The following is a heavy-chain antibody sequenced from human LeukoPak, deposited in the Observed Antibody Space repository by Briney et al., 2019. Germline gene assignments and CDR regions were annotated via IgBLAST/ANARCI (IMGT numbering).Heavy chain of an antibody. D-gene: IGHD5-24*01. J-gene: IGHJ4*02. CDR3: ARDRRRDGNNYLDY. CDR2: ISSSGTTK. CDR1: GFTFSSYE. V-gene: IGHV3-48*03. Sequence: PGGSLRLSCAASGFTFSSYEMNWVRQAPGKGLEWVSYISSSGTTKYYADSVKGRFTISRDNAKDSLYLQMNSLEAEDTALYYRARDRRRDGNNYLDYWGQGALVTVSS.